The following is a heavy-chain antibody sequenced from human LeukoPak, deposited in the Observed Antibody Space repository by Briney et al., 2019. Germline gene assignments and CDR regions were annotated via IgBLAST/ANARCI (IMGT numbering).Heavy chain of an antibody. CDR2: ISSSGSTI. Sequence: GGSLRLSCAASGFTFSDYYMSWIRQAPGKGLEWVSYISSSGSTIYYADSVKGRSTISRDNAKNSLYLQMNSLRAEDTAVYYCARGLVVVAATQSDAFDIWGQGTMVTVSS. V-gene: IGHV3-11*04. D-gene: IGHD2-15*01. CDR1: GFTFSDYY. J-gene: IGHJ3*02. CDR3: ARGLVVVAATQSDAFDI.